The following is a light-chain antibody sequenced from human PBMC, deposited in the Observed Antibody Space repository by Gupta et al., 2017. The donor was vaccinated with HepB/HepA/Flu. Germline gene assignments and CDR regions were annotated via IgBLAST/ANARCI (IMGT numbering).Light chain of an antibody. CDR2: SYN. CDR3: AAWDDSLNGVL. CDR1: NFNIGSYT. V-gene: IGLV1-44*01. J-gene: IGLJ2*01. Sequence: QSVLTQPPSASGTPGQRVTISCSGSNFNIGSYTVNWYQRLPGTAPKLLIYSYNQRPSGVPDRFSGSKSGTSASLAISGLQSEDEADYYCAAWDDSLNGVLFGGGTKLTVL.